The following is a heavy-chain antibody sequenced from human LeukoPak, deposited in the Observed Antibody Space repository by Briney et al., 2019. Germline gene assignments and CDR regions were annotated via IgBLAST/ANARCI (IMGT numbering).Heavy chain of an antibody. Sequence: GGSLRLSCAASGLTFSSYAMSWVRQAPGKGLEWVSAISGSGGSTYYADSGKGRFTISRDNSKNTLYLQMNSLRAEDTAVYYCAKYLDDFWSYFDYWGQGTLVTVSS. D-gene: IGHD3-3*01. CDR2: ISGSGGST. CDR1: GLTFSSYA. J-gene: IGHJ4*02. V-gene: IGHV3-23*01. CDR3: AKYLDDFWSYFDY.